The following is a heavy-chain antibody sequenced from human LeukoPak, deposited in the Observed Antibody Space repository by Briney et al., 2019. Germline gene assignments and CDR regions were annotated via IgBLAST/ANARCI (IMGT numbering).Heavy chain of an antibody. Sequence: GGSLRLSCAASGFTFSTFPMNWVRQGPGKGLEWVSYISDSGSTIYYTDSVKGRFTISRDNAKNSLYLQMNSLRAEDTAVYYCARDGGGLVGVTRFDYWGQGTQVTVSS. CDR3: ARDGGGLVGVTRFDY. J-gene: IGHJ4*02. D-gene: IGHD1-26*01. CDR2: ISDSGSTI. CDR1: GFTFSTFP. V-gene: IGHV3-48*01.